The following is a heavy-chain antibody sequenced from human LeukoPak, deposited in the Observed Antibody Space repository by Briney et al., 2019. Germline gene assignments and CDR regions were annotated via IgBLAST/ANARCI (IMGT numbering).Heavy chain of an antibody. CDR2: IYPGDSDT. J-gene: IGHJ3*02. D-gene: IGHD3-3*01. Sequence: GESLKISCKGSGYSFTSYWIGWVRQMPGKGLEWMGIIYPGDSDTRYSPSFQGQVTISADKSISTAYLQWSSPKASDTAMYYCATRNLKYDFWSGYPDAFDIWGQGTMVTVSS. V-gene: IGHV5-51*01. CDR1: GYSFTSYW. CDR3: ATRNLKYDFWSGYPDAFDI.